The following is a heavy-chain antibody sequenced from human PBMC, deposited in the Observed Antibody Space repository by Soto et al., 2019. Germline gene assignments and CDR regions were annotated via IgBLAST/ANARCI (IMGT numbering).Heavy chain of an antibody. CDR3: ARDLMVRGVMGIYYMDV. D-gene: IGHD3-10*01. CDR1: GGTFSSYT. J-gene: IGHJ6*03. V-gene: IGHV1-69*04. Sequence: SVKVSCKASGGTFSSYTISWVRQAPGQGLEWMGRIIPILGIANYAQKFQGRVTITADKSTSTAYMELSSLRSEDTAVYYCARDLMVRGVMGIYYMDVWGKGTTVTVSS. CDR2: IIPILGIA.